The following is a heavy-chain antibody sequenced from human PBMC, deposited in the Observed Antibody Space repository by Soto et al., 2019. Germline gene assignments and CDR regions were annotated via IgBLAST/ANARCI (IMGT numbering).Heavy chain of an antibody. V-gene: IGHV3-30*18. D-gene: IGHD1-1*01. Sequence: GGSLRLSCAASGFTFSSYGMHWVRQAPGKGLEWVAVISYDGSNKYYADSVKGRFTISRDNSKNTLYLQMNSLRAEDTAVYYCAKDQFGNDEDYYYYGMDVWGQGTTVTVSS. CDR3: AKDQFGNDEDYYYYGMDV. CDR2: ISYDGSNK. CDR1: GFTFSSYG. J-gene: IGHJ6*02.